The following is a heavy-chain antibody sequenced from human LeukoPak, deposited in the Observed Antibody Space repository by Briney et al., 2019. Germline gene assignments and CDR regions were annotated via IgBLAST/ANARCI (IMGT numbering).Heavy chain of an antibody. V-gene: IGHV3-48*04. CDR2: VGISSGNT. CDR3: ARDHCYAFDN. D-gene: IGHD2-15*01. J-gene: IGHJ4*02. Sequence: GSLRLSCAASGFTFSDYSMNWVRQAPGKGLEWISYVGISSGNTKYADSVKGRFTISGDSAKNSVFLQMNSLRVEDTAVYYCARDHCYAFDNWGQGTLVTVSS. CDR1: GFTFSDYS.